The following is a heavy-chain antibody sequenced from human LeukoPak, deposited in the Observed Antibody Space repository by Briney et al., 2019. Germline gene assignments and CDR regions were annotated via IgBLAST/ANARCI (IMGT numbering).Heavy chain of an antibody. CDR3: AKDYNFDFSNSYFDY. Sequence: GGSLRLSCAASGFTFSNSAMSWVRQAPGKGLEWVSTISDAGVSTYYTDSVKGRFTISRDNSKNTLYLQMNSLRAEDTAVYYCAKDYNFDFSNSYFDYWGQGTLVTVSS. CDR1: GFTFSNSA. V-gene: IGHV3-23*01. CDR2: ISDAGVST. D-gene: IGHD4-11*01. J-gene: IGHJ4*02.